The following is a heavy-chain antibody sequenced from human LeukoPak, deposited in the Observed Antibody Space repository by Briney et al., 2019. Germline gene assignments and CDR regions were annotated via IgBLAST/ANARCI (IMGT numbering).Heavy chain of an antibody. Sequence: GGSLRLSCAASGLTFSNTYMSWVRQAPGKGPEWVSLIYPSGNIYYADSVKGRFTISRDNSKNTVFLQMNGLRAEDTAIYYCARTFMSGDGYKVGYFDRRGQGTLVTVSS. D-gene: IGHD5-24*01. CDR2: IYPSGNI. CDR1: GLTFSNTY. J-gene: IGHJ4*02. CDR3: ARTFMSGDGYKVGYFDR. V-gene: IGHV3-53*01.